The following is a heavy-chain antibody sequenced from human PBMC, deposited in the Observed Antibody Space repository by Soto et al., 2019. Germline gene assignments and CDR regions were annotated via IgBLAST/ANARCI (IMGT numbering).Heavy chain of an antibody. J-gene: IGHJ3*01. V-gene: IGHV3-33*08. CDR2: IWYDGSNK. D-gene: IGHD6-25*01. CDR1: GFTFSSYG. Sequence: GGSLRLSCAASGFTFSSYGMHWVRQAPGKGLEWVAVIWYDGSNKYYADSVKGRFTISRDNSKNTLYLQMNSLRAEDTAVYYCARDKGYSTGSPSNWGQGTMVTVSS. CDR3: ARDKGYSTGSPSN.